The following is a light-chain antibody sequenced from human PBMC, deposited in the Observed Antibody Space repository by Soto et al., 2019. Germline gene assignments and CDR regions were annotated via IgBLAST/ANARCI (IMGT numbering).Light chain of an antibody. CDR2: GAS. V-gene: IGKV3-20*01. CDR1: QSIRSSY. Sequence: DIVLTQSPGTLSLSPGERATLSCRASQSIRSSYLAWYQQRPGQAPRLLIYGASSRATGIPDRFSGSGSGTDFTLTISRLEPEDFAVYYCQQYGMSPWTFGQGTKVEI. J-gene: IGKJ1*01. CDR3: QQYGMSPWT.